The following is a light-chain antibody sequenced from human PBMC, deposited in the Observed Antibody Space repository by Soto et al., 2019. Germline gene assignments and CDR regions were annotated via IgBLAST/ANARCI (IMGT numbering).Light chain of an antibody. Sequence: EIVMTQSPATLSVSPGESVTLSCRASQSVSSYVAWYQQKPGQAPRLLIYDVSKKATGDPAKFSGSGSGTEFSRTISSLQSEDGAVYYCQQYDNWPPRLTFGGGTKVEIK. CDR2: DVS. CDR1: QSVSSY. J-gene: IGKJ4*01. CDR3: QQYDNWPPRLT. V-gene: IGKV3D-15*01.